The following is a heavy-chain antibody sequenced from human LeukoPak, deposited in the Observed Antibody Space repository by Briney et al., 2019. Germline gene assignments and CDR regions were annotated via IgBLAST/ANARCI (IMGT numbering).Heavy chain of an antibody. D-gene: IGHD3-9*01. Sequence: SETLSLTCTVSGGSISSGDYYWSWIRQPPGKGLEWIGYIYYSGSTYYNPSLKSRVTISVDTSKNQFSLKLSSVTAADTAVYYCATPSYYDISTGYYGAFDIWGQGTMVTVSS. CDR3: ATPSYYDISTGYYGAFDI. V-gene: IGHV4-30-4*01. CDR2: IYYSGST. CDR1: GGSISSGDYY. J-gene: IGHJ3*02.